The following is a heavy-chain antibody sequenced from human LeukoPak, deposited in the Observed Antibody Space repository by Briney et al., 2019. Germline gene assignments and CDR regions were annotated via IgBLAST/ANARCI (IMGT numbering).Heavy chain of an antibody. V-gene: IGHV3-21*01. CDR2: ISRSSSYI. CDR1: GFTFSSYS. D-gene: IGHD4-23*01. J-gene: IGHJ5*02. Sequence: VGSLRLSCAASGFTFSSYSMNWVRQAPGKGLEWVSSISRSSSYIYYADSVKGRFTISRDNAKNTVYLQMNGLRVEDTAVYYCARLVTGTTVINSGWFDPWGRGTLVTVSS. CDR3: ARLVTGTTVINSGWFDP.